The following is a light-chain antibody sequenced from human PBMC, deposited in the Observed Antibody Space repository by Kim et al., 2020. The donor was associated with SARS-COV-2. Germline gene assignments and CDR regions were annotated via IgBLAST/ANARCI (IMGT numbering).Light chain of an antibody. J-gene: IGKJ2*01. V-gene: IGKV2-28*01. CDR3: MQALQTYT. CDR2: LSS. Sequence: EPAAFSAGFSQSLLHGVGYNYLYCYRKKRGQSPHLLIILSSNRASGVPERCSGRGAGTDFTLKISRVEAEDVGVYYCMQALQTYTLGRGTKLEI. CDR1: QSLLHGVGYNY.